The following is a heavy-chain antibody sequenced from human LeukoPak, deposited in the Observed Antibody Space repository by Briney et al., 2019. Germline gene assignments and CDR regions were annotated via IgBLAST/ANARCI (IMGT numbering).Heavy chain of an antibody. CDR2: INTNTGNP. V-gene: IGHV7-4-1*02. D-gene: IGHD2-8*01. Sequence: TSVKVSCKASGYTFTSYAMNWVRLAPGQGLEWMGWINTNTGNPAYAQGFTGRFVFSLDTSVSTAYLQISSLKAEDTAVYYCARELIRTPNWFDPWGQGTLVTVSS. J-gene: IGHJ5*02. CDR1: GYTFTSYA. CDR3: ARELIRTPNWFDP.